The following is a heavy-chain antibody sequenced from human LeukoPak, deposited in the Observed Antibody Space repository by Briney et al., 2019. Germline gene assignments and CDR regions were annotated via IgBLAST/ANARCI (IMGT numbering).Heavy chain of an antibody. J-gene: IGHJ3*02. CDR2: IIPIFGTA. V-gene: IGHV1-69*05. CDR1: GGTFSSYA. Sequence: GASVKVPCKASGGTFSSYAISWVRQAPGQGLEWMGGIIPIFGTANYAQKFQGRVTITTDESTSTAYMELSSLRSEDTAVYYCARGAGRFGFGDAFDIWGQGTMVTVSS. CDR3: ARGAGRFGFGDAFDI. D-gene: IGHD3-10*01.